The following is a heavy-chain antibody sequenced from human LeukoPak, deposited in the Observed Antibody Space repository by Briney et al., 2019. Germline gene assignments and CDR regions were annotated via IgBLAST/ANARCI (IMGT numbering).Heavy chain of an antibody. Sequence: SETLSLTCSVSSVSISSNNYYWGWIRQPPGKGQEWIGYIYYSGSTYYNPSLKSRVTISVDTSKNQFSLKLSSVTAADTAVYYCARREDGRYTIDYWGQGTPVTVSS. CDR3: ARREDGRYTIDY. CDR2: IYYSGST. V-gene: IGHV4-39*01. J-gene: IGHJ4*02. D-gene: IGHD5-24*01. CDR1: SVSISSNNYY.